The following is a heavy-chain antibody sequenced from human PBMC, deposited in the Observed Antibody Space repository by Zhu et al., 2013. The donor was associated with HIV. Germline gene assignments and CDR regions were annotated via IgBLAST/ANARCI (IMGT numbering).Heavy chain of an antibody. V-gene: IGHV1-24*01. CDR1: GYTLTELS. D-gene: IGHD4-17*01. Sequence: QVQLVQSGAEVRKPGASVRLSCRVSGYTLTELSIHWVRQAPGKGLEWMGGFVPEDDYPNYPQKFQGRVTMTEDISTDTAYMELSGLRSEDTALYYCATLYGDYGAYYYDYWGQGTLVTVSS. CDR2: FVPEDDYP. J-gene: IGHJ4*02. CDR3: ATLYGDYGAYYYDY.